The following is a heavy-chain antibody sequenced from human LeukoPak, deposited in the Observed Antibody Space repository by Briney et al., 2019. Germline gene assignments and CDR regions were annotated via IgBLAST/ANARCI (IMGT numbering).Heavy chain of an antibody. CDR1: GYTFTGYY. D-gene: IGHD6-13*01. V-gene: IGHV1-2*02. CDR3: ARAFGYGAAAGTFGY. J-gene: IGHJ4*02. CDR2: INPNSGGT. Sequence: ASVKVSCKASGYTFTGYYMYWVRQAPGQGLEWMGWINPNSGGTNYAQKFRGRVTMTRDTSISTAYMELSRLRSDDTAVYYCARAFGYGAAAGTFGYWGQGTLVTVSS.